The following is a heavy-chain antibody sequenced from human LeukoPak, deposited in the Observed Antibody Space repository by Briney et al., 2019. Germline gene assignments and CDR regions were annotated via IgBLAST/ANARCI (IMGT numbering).Heavy chain of an antibody. V-gene: IGHV4-34*01. Sequence: SETLSLTCAVYGGSFSGYYWSWIRQPPGKGLEWIGEINHSGSTNYNPSLKSRVTISVDTSKNQFSLKLSSVTAADTAVYYCAREGRRIRIDYWGQGTLVTVSS. J-gene: IGHJ4*02. CDR1: GGSFSGYY. CDR3: AREGRRIRIDY. D-gene: IGHD2/OR15-2a*01. CDR2: INHSGST.